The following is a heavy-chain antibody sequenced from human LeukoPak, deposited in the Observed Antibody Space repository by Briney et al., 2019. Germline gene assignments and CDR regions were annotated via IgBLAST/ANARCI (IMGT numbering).Heavy chain of an antibody. CDR1: GYSFIGYY. CDR2: INPNSGAS. Sequence: ASVKVSRRTSGYSFIGYYLHWVRQAPGQGLEWMGWINPNSGASNHVQNFQGRVTMTRDKSISTAYMDLSSLRPDDTAVYYCARGLIVAATTGAFDMWGQGTMVTVSS. J-gene: IGHJ3*02. CDR3: ARGLIVAATTGAFDM. V-gene: IGHV1-2*02. D-gene: IGHD1-26*01.